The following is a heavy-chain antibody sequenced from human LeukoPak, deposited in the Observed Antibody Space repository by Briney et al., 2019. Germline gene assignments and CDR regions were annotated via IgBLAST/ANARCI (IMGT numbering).Heavy chain of an antibody. CDR1: GFTFSSYG. Sequence: GGSLRLSCAPSGFTFSSYGMHWVRQAPGKGLEWVAVIWYDGSNKYYADSVKGRFTISRDNSKNTLYLQMNSLRAEDTAVYYCAKDAIEYSSSSLDYWGQGTLVTVSS. D-gene: IGHD6-6*01. CDR3: AKDAIEYSSSSLDY. J-gene: IGHJ4*02. CDR2: IWYDGSNK. V-gene: IGHV3-33*06.